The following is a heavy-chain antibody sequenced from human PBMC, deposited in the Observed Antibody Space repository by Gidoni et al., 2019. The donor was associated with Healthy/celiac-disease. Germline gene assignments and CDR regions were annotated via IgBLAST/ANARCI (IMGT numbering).Heavy chain of an antibody. CDR2: INPNSGGT. Sequence: QVELVQSGAEVKTPGGSVNVPCQASGYTFTGYYMDVVRPAPGQGLEWMGWINPNSGGTNYAQKFQGRVTMTRDTSISTAYMKLSRLRSDDTAVYYCARGGTIFGDPWGQGTLVTVSS. J-gene: IGHJ5*02. CDR1: GYTFTGYY. V-gene: IGHV1-2*02. CDR3: ARGGTIFGDP. D-gene: IGHD3-3*01.